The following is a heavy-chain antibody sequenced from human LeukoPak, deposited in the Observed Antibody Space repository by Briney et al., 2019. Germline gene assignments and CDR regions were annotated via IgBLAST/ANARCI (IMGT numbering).Heavy chain of an antibody. J-gene: IGHJ6*03. V-gene: IGHV4-38-2*02. D-gene: IGHD2-15*01. CDR1: GYSISSDNY. CDR2: IYHSGKT. Sequence: PSETLSLTCSVSGYSISSDNYWGWIRQPPGKGLEWIATIYHSGKTYYNPSLKSRVTISVDTSKNQFSLKLSSVTAADTAVYYCARGRRALGYCSGGSCYSSPYYMDVWGKGTTVTVSS. CDR3: ARGRRALGYCSGGSCYSSPYYMDV.